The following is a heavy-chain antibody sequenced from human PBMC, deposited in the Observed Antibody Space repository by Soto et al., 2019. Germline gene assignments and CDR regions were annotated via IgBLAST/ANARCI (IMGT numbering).Heavy chain of an antibody. J-gene: IGHJ3*02. CDR2: ISYDGSNK. D-gene: IGHD3-9*01. CDR1: GFTFSSYA. CDR3: ARDMDTNDWLPDAFDI. Sequence: GGSLRLSCAASGFTFSSYAMHWVRQAPGKGLEWVAVISYDGSNKYYADSVKGRFTISRDNSKNTLYLQMNSLRAEDTAVYYCARDMDTNDWLPDAFDIWGQGTMVTVSS. V-gene: IGHV3-30-3*01.